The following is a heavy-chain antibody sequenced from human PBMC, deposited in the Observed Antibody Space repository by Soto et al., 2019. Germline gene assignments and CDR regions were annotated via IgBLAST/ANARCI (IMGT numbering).Heavy chain of an antibody. Sequence: QVQLVQSGAEVKKPGASVKVSCKASGYTFTSYAMHWVRQAPGQRLEWMGWINAGNGNTKYSQKFQGRVTITRDTSASTAYMELSSPRSEDTAVYYCARSPHCSSTSCYANAFDIWGQGTMVTVSS. J-gene: IGHJ3*02. CDR2: INAGNGNT. V-gene: IGHV1-3*01. CDR1: GYTFTSYA. CDR3: ARSPHCSSTSCYANAFDI. D-gene: IGHD2-2*01.